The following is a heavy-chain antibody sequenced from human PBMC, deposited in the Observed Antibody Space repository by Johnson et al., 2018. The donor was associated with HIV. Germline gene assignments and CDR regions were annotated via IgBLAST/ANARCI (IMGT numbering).Heavy chain of an antibody. D-gene: IGHD2-15*01. CDR2: IRYDGSYK. CDR1: GFSFSSYG. Sequence: QVQLVESGGGVVQPGGSLRLSCAASGFSFSSYGMYWVRQAPGKGLEWVAFIRYDGSYKYYVDSVKGRFTISRVNSKNTLYLQMNSLRAEYTAVYYCSKDQFHKGGGSLVDGFDIWGQGTMVTVSS. J-gene: IGHJ3*02. V-gene: IGHV3-30*02. CDR3: SKDQFHKGGGSLVDGFDI.